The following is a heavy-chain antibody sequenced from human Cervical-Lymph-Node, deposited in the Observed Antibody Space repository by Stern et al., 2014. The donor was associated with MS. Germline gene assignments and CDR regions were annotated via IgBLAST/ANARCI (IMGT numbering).Heavy chain of an antibody. Sequence: EVQLVESGGGVVQPGGSLRLSCEVSGFTLSNYWMNWVRQAPGKGLEWVAHRKQDGSEKYYVDSVRDRFTISRDNAKNSLSLQMNSLRAEDTSVYYCARQAAVTMDLSFDNWGQGTLVTVSS. CDR2: RKQDGSEK. D-gene: IGHD6-13*01. V-gene: IGHV3-7*01. J-gene: IGHJ4*02. CDR3: ARQAAVTMDLSFDN. CDR1: GFTLSNYW.